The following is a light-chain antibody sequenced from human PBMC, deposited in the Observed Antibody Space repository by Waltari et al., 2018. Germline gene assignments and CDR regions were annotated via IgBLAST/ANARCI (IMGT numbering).Light chain of an antibody. CDR1: RLGIKY. Sequence: YDLTQRPSVSVSPGQTASISCSGDRLGIKYASWYQQKPGQSPVLVIYQDSERPLGIPERFSGSNSGNTATLTISGTQTMDEADYYCQSWDSSLVVFGGGTKLTVL. J-gene: IGLJ2*01. V-gene: IGLV3-1*01. CDR3: QSWDSSLVV. CDR2: QDS.